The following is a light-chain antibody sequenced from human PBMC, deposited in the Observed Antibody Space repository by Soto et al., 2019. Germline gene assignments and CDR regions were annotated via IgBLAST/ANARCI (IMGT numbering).Light chain of an antibody. V-gene: IGKV1-5*01. CDR1: QSISDW. Sequence: DIQMTQTPSTLSASVGDRVTITCRASQSISDWLAWYQQKPGKAPKLLIYDASTLEAGVPSGFSGSGSGTEFTLSISSLQPDDLATYYCQQYNNYAITFGQGTRLEIK. CDR3: QQYNNYAIT. J-gene: IGKJ5*01. CDR2: DAS.